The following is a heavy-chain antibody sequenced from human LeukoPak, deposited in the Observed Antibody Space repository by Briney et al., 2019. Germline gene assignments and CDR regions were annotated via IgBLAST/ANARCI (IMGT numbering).Heavy chain of an antibody. Sequence: PSETLSLTCTVSGGSISSGGYYWSWIRQHPGKGLEWIGYIYYSGSTYYNPSLKSRVTISVDTSKNQFSLKLSSVTAADTAVYYCARHVYSSGWYRSWGQGTLVTVSS. V-gene: IGHV4-31*03. CDR2: IYYSGST. CDR1: GGSISSGGYY. J-gene: IGHJ5*02. D-gene: IGHD6-19*01. CDR3: ARHVYSSGWYRS.